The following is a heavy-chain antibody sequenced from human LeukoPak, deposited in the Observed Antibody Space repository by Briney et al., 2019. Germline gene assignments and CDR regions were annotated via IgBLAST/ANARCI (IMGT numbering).Heavy chain of an antibody. CDR2: INIDGTTT. J-gene: IGHJ4*02. CDR1: GFTFTRYW. Sequence: GGSLRLSCAASGFTFTRYWMHWVRQVPGKGLVWVSRINIDGTTTNYADSVKGRFTISRDNSKNTLYLQMNSLRAEDTAVYYCAKGSDRYYGSGSYYPAPYFDYWGQGTLVTVSS. CDR3: AKGSDRYYGSGSYYPAPYFDY. V-gene: IGHV3-74*01. D-gene: IGHD3-10*01.